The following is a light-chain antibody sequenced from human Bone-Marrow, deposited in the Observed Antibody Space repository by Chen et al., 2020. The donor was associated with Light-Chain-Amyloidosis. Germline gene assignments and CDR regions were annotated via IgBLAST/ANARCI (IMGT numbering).Light chain of an antibody. Sequence: YVLTQPSSESVAPGQTATIACGGNTIGSTSVHWYQQTPGQAPLLVVYDDSDRPSGIPERLSVSTSGNTATLTISRVEAGDEADYYCQVWDRSSDRPVFGGGTKLTVL. J-gene: IGLJ3*02. CDR3: QVWDRSSDRPV. V-gene: IGLV3-21*02. CDR2: DDS. CDR1: TIGSTS.